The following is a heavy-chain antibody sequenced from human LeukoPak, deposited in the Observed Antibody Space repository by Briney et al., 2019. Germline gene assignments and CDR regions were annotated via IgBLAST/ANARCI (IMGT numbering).Heavy chain of an antibody. J-gene: IGHJ5*02. V-gene: IGHV3-7*01. CDR3: ARDGCTSTTCSTLGGFSS. CDR2: IKQDGFEK. Sequence: PGGSLRLSCAASGFTFSNFWMSWVRQAPGKGLEWVANIKQDGFEKYYVDSVRGRFTISRDNAKNSLSLQMNSLRAEDTAVYYCARDGCTSTTCSTLGGFSSWGQGTLVTVSS. CDR1: GFTFSNFW. D-gene: IGHD2-2*01.